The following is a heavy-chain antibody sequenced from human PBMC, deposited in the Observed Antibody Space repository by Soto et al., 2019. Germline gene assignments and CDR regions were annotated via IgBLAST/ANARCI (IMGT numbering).Heavy chain of an antibody. Sequence: ASVKVSCKASGYTFTSYGISWVRQAPGQGLEWMGWISAYNGNTNYAQKLQGRVTMTTDTSTSTAYMELRSLRSDDTAVYYCARTTGITIFGVAPNWFDPWGQGTLVTVSS. CDR3: ARTTGITIFGVAPNWFDP. CDR1: GYTFTSYG. J-gene: IGHJ5*02. D-gene: IGHD3-3*01. CDR2: ISAYNGNT. V-gene: IGHV1-18*01.